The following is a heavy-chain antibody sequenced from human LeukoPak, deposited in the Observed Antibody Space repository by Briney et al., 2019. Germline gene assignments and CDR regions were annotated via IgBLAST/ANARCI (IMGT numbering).Heavy chain of an antibody. CDR3: AREKYYGSGSGIGAFDI. V-gene: IGHV1-69*13. CDR2: IIPIFGTA. D-gene: IGHD3-10*01. CDR1: GYTFTTYG. Sequence: ASVKVSCKASGYTFTTYGISWVRQAPGQGLEWMGGIIPIFGTANYAQKFQGRVTITADESTSTAYMELSSLRSEDTAVYYCAREKYYGSGSGIGAFDIWGQGTMVTVSS. J-gene: IGHJ3*02.